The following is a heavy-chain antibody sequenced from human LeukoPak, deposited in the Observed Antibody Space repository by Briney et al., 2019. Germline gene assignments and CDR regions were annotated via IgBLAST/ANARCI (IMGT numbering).Heavy chain of an antibody. CDR1: GGSISTYY. J-gene: IGHJ4*02. CDR2: IYYSGTT. V-gene: IGHV4-59*08. D-gene: IGHD6-19*01. Sequence: SETLSLTCTVSGGSISTYYWSWIRQPPGKGLEWIGYIYYSGTTTYNPSLKSRVTISVDTSKNQFSLKLSSVTAADTAVYYCARHSSGWSDFDYWGQGTLVTVSS. CDR3: ARHSSGWSDFDY.